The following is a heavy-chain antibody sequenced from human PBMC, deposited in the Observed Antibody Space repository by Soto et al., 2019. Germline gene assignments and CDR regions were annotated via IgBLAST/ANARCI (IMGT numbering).Heavy chain of an antibody. CDR2: INYSGRS. J-gene: IGHJ5*02. CDR1: GDSSSTYY. CDR3: ARSYCADSVSCNWFDP. D-gene: IGHD2-8*02. V-gene: IGHV4-59*01. Sequence: QVQLQESGPGLVKSSETLSLTCSVSGDSSSTYYWGWIRQPPGKGLAWIGYINYSGRSNHNPSLKSRLSISVDASKNQVSLKLNSVTAADTAVYYCARSYCADSVSCNWFDPWGQGTLVVVSS.